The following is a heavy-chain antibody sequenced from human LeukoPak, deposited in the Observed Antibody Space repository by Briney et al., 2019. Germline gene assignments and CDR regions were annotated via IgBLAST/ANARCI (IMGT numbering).Heavy chain of an antibody. D-gene: IGHD6-13*01. CDR3: ASHSSSWYGNYYYYYMDV. J-gene: IGHJ6*03. V-gene: IGHV3-74*01. CDR1: GFTFSSYW. Sequence: PGGSLRLSCAASGFTFSSYWMHWVRQAPGKGLVWVSRINSDGSSTSYADSVKGRFTISRDNAKNSLYLQMNSLRAEDTAVYYCASHSSSWYGNYYYYYMDVWGKGTTVTISS. CDR2: INSDGSST.